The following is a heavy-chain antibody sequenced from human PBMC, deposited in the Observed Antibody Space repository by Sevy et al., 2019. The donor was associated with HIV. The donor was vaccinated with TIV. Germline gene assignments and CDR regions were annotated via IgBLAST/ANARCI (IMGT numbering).Heavy chain of an antibody. CDR2: TKEDGSER. Sequence: GGSLRLSCAASGFSFSIYWMSWVRQAPGKGLEWVVSTKEDGSERKYVNSVKGRFIISRDNAKNALYLQMNSLRAEDTAGYYCVRDFDKDDSGYSDWFDSWGQGTLVTVSS. CDR1: GFSFSIYW. D-gene: IGHD3-22*01. CDR3: VRDFDKDDSGYSDWFDS. V-gene: IGHV3-7*01. J-gene: IGHJ5*01.